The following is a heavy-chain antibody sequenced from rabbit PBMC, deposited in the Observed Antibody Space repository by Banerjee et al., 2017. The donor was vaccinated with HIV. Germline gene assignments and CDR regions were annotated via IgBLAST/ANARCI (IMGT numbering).Heavy chain of an antibody. CDR1: GFSFSSSYY. Sequence: QSLEESGGDLVKPGASLTLTCTASGFSFSSSYYMCWVRQAPGKGLEWIGCIYAGSSASTYYASWAKGRFTISKTSSTTVTLQMTSLTAADTATYFCARDFDFWGQGTLVTVS. J-gene: IGHJ3*01. D-gene: IGHD2-1*01. CDR3: ARDFDF. V-gene: IGHV1S40*01. CDR2: IYAGSSAST.